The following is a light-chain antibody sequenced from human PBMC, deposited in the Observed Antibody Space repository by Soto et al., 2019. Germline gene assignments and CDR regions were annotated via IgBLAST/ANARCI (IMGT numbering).Light chain of an antibody. V-gene: IGKV1-5*03. CDR1: QTINSW. Sequence: DIQITQSPSTLSGSVGDRVTITCRASQTINSWLAWYQQKPGKAPKLLIYKASTLKSGVPSRFSGSGSGTEFTLTISSLQPDDFATYYCQHYNSYSEAFGQGTKVDIK. CDR3: QHYNSYSEA. J-gene: IGKJ1*01. CDR2: KAS.